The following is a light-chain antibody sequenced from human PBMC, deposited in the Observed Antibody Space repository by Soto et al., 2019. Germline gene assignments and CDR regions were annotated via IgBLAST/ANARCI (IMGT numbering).Light chain of an antibody. CDR3: SSYTSSSSYV. CDR2: DVT. Sequence: QSALTQPASVSGSPGQSITISCTGTSSDVGGYKYVSWYQQHPDKATKLIIYDVTNRPSGIFNRFSGSKSGNTASLTISGLQAEDEADYYCSSYTSSSSYVFGTGTKVTVL. J-gene: IGLJ1*01. CDR1: SSDVGGYKY. V-gene: IGLV2-14*01.